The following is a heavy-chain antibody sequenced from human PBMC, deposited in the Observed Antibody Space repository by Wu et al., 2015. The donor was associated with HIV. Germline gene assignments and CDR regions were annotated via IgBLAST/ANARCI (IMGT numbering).Heavy chain of an antibody. V-gene: IGHV1-69*18. CDR1: GYTFTSYD. J-gene: IGHJ4*02. Sequence: QVQLVQSGAEVKKPGASVKVSCKASGYTFTSYDINWVRQATGQGLEWMGRIIPIFGKTNYAQKFQGRVTITADESSTTAYMELSSLRSEDTAVYYCARERYYDYRPEGYWGQGTLVTVSS. CDR3: ARERYYDYRPEGY. CDR2: IIPIFGKT. D-gene: IGHD3-16*01.